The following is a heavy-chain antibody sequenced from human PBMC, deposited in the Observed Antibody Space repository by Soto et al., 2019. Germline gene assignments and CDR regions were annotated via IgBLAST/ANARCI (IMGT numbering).Heavy chain of an antibody. CDR1: GGTFSSYA. CDR2: IILIFGTA. J-gene: IGHJ5*02. Sequence: QVQLVQSGAEVKKPGSSVKVSCKASGGTFSSYAITWVRQAPGQGLEWMGGIILIFGTANYAQKFQARVTITADESTSTAYMELSSLRSEDTAVYYCARDRGPSCGSYPYWFDPWGQGTLVTVSS. CDR3: ARDRGPSCGSYPYWFDP. D-gene: IGHD3-22*01. V-gene: IGHV1-69*12.